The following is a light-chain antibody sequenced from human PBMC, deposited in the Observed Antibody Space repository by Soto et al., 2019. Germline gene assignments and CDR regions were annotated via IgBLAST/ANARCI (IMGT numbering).Light chain of an antibody. CDR1: SSDVGGYN. J-gene: IGLJ1*01. CDR3: SSYTSSSIDYV. Sequence: QSALTQPASVSGSPGQSITISCTGTSSDVGGYNVSWYQQHPGKAPKLMIYEVSNRPSGVSNRFSGSKSGNTASLTISGLQAEDEADYYCSSYTSSSIDYVFGTGTKLTVL. V-gene: IGLV2-14*01. CDR2: EVS.